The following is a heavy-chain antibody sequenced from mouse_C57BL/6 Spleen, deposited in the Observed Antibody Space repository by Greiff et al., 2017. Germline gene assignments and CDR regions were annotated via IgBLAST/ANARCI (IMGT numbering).Heavy chain of an antibody. V-gene: IGHV5-9-1*02. Sequence: EVKVEESGEGLVKPGGSLKLSCAASGFTFSSYAMSWVRQTPEKRLEWVAYISSGGDYIYYADTVKGRFTISRDNARNTLYLQMSSLKSEDTAMYYCTRGGFPYAMDYWGQGTSVTVSS. CDR1: GFTFSSYA. J-gene: IGHJ4*01. CDR2: ISSGGDYI. CDR3: TRGGFPYAMDY.